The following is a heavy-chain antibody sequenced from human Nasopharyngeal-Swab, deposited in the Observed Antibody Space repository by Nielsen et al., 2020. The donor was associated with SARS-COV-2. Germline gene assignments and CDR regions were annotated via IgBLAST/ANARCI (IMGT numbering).Heavy chain of an antibody. V-gene: IGHV3-23*01. D-gene: IGHD6-19*01. CDR3: AKGASSGWNYFDY. J-gene: IGHJ4*02. CDR2: ISGSGGST. CDR1: GFTFSSYA. Sequence: GESLKIPCAASGFTFSSYAMSWVRQAPGKGLEWVSAISGSGGSTYYADSVKGRFTISRDNSKNTLYLQMNSLRAEDTAVYYCAKGASSGWNYFDYWGQGTLVTVSS.